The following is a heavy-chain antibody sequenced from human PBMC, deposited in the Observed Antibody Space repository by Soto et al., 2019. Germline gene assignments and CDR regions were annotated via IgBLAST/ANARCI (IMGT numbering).Heavy chain of an antibody. CDR2: TYYRSKWYN. J-gene: IGHJ6*02. V-gene: IGHV6-1*01. CDR3: ARYFEYSSSSHYYGMDV. CDR1: GDSVSSNSAA. Sequence: KQSQTLSLTCAISGDSVSSNSAAWNWIRQSPSRGLEWLGRTYYRSKWYNDYAVSVKSRITINPDTSKNQFSLQLNSVTPEDTAVYYCARYFEYSSSSHYYGMDVWGQGTTVTVSS. D-gene: IGHD6-6*01.